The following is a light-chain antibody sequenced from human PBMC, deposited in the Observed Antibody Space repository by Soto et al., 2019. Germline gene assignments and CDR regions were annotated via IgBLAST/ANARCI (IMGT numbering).Light chain of an antibody. Sequence: EIVLTQSPGTLSLSPGERATLSCRASQSVSSNYLAWYQQKPGQAPRPLIYGASSRATGIPDRFSGSGAGTDFTLTIRRLESEDFAVYYCQQNGGSPGTFGQGNRVEIK. CDR3: QQNGGSPGT. V-gene: IGKV3-20*01. CDR1: QSVSSNY. J-gene: IGKJ1*01. CDR2: GAS.